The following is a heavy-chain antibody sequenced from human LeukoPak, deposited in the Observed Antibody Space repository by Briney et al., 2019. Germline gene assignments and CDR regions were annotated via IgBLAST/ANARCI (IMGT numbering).Heavy chain of an antibody. CDR1: GFTFSIYA. V-gene: IGHV3-23*01. D-gene: IGHD5-24*01. Sequence: GGSLRLSCAASGFTFSIYAMSWVRQAPGKGLEWVAAISSSGGTTYYADSMRGRFSISRDNSKSMLYLEMSSLRADGTAVYYCAKVAARRDYEAYFEYWGQGTQATVSS. CDR3: AKVAARRDYEAYFEY. J-gene: IGHJ4*02. CDR2: ISSSGGTT.